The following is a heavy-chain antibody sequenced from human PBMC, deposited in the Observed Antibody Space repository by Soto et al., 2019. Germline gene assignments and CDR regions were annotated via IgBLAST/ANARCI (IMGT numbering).Heavy chain of an antibody. CDR3: ARGRPLLWFGELMYYMDV. CDR1: GVSFSGYY. V-gene: IGHV4-34*01. D-gene: IGHD3-10*01. CDR2: INHSGST. J-gene: IGHJ6*03. Sequence: SETLSLTCAVYGVSFSGYYWSWIRQPPGKGLEWIGEINHSGSTNYNPSLKSRVTISVDTSKNQFSLKLSSVTAADTAVYYCARGRPLLWFGELMYYMDVWGKGPTVTVSS.